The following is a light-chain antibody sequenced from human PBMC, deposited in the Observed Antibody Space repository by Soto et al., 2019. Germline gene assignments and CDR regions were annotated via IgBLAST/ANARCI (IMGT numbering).Light chain of an antibody. Sequence: EIVLTQSAGTPSLSPGERATLSCRASQSVSSSYLAWYQQKTGQAPRILIYGESSRATGIPARFSGSGSGTDFTLTISSLQPEDFATYSCQHSHSTPLTCGGGTKVDIK. V-gene: IGKV3-20*01. CDR2: GES. CDR1: QSVSSSY. CDR3: QHSHSTPLT. J-gene: IGKJ4*01.